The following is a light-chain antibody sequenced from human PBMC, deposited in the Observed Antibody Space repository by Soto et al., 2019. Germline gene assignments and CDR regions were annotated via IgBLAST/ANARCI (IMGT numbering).Light chain of an antibody. CDR1: QDITNY. V-gene: IGKV1-33*01. CDR3: EHYYYLTIT. J-gene: IGKJ5*01. CDR2: DAS. Sequence: DLPMPQSPSSLSASVGDRVTITCQASQDITNYLNWYQQKPGKAPRLLLYDASSFETGVPSRFSGSGRVTDFTFTIRILQPVDIVPYYCEHYYYLTITFGQGTRVESK.